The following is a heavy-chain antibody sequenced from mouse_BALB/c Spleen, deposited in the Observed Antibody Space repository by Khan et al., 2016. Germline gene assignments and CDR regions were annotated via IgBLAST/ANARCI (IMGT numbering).Heavy chain of an antibody. CDR3: ARDYYGSSYGLDYAMDY. CDR2: ISSGSSTI. J-gene: IGHJ4*01. Sequence: EVELVESGGGLVQPGGSRKLSCAASGFTFSSFGMHWVRQAPEKGLEWVAYISSGSSTIYYAATVKGRFTISRDNPKNTLFLQMTSLRSEDTAMYYCARDYYGSSYGLDYAMDYWGQGTSVTVSS. D-gene: IGHD1-1*01. V-gene: IGHV5-17*02. CDR1: GFTFSSFG.